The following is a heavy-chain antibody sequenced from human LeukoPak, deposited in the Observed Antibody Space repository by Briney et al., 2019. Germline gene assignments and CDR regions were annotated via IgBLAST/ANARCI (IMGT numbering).Heavy chain of an antibody. Sequence: SETLSFTCAVYGGSFSGYYWSWLRQPPGKGLEWVGEINHSGSTNYNPSLKSRVTISVDTSKNQSSLKLSSVTAADTAVYYCARGRQQQLGGYYYYYTDVWGKGTTVTVSS. CDR1: GGSFSGYY. J-gene: IGHJ6*03. V-gene: IGHV4-34*01. CDR3: ARGRQQQLGGYYYYYTDV. D-gene: IGHD6-13*01. CDR2: INHSGST.